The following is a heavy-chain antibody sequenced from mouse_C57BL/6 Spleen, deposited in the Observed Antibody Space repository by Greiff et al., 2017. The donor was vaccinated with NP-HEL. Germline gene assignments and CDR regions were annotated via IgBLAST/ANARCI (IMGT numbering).Heavy chain of an antibody. D-gene: IGHD2-5*01. J-gene: IGHJ2*01. CDR2: INPNNGGT. Sequence: EVQLQQSGPELVKPGASVKISCKASGYTFTDYYMNWVKQSHGKSLEWIGDINPNNGGTSYNQKFKGKATLTVDKSSSTAYMELRSLTSEDSAVYSCASEDYSNGPYYFDYWGQGTTLTVSS. V-gene: IGHV1-26*01. CDR1: GYTFTDYY. CDR3: ASEDYSNGPYYFDY.